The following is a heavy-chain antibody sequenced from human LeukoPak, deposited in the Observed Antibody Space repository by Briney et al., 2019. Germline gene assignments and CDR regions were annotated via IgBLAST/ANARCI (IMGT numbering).Heavy chain of an antibody. CDR1: GYTFTSYA. CDR3: AKEFSIAWGGVGYAIDI. CDR2: INTNTANP. J-gene: IGHJ3*02. D-gene: IGHD3-3*02. Sequence: ASVKVSCKASGYTFTSYAMNWVRQAPGQGLEWMGWINTNTANPTYAQGFTGRFVFSLDTSISTAYLQISSLKAEDTAVYFCAKEFSIAWGGVGYAIDIWGQGTMVTVSS. V-gene: IGHV7-4-1*02.